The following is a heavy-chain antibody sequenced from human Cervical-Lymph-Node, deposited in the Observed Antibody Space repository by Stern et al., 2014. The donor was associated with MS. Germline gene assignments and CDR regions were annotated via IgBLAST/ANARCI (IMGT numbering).Heavy chain of an antibody. V-gene: IGHV1-69*01. CDR3: ARVPQVDLRSNYFDS. CDR2: FTPMFGTT. Sequence: QVQLMQSGAEMKKPGSSVRVSCRASGGTFSSNAINWVRQAPGQGLEWMGAFTPMFGTTNAAHKIQDRVSIAADESATTVYLELRSLRSEDTAVYYCARVPQVDLRSNYFDSWGQGTLISVS. CDR1: GGTFSSNA. D-gene: IGHD4-17*01. J-gene: IGHJ4*02.